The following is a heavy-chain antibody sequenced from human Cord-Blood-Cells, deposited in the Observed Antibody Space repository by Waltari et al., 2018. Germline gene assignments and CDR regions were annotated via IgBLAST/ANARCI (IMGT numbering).Heavy chain of an antibody. V-gene: IGHV4-39*07. Sequence: QLQLQESGPGLVKPSETLSLTCTVSGGSISSSSYYWGWIRQPPGTGLEWIGSLFYRGVTHPHRALKGWGTNYADTSKNQLSLWLTSVTAADTAVYYCARRRKYYVSSGELVDYWGQGTLVTVSS. CDR1: GGSISSSSYY. D-gene: IGHD3-22*01. J-gene: IGHJ4*02. CDR3: ARRRKYYVSSGELVDY. CDR2: LFYRGVT.